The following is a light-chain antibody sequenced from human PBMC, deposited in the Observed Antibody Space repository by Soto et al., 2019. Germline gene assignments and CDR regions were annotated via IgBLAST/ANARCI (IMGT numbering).Light chain of an antibody. Sequence: QSVLTQPASVSGSPGQSITISCTGTSSDCGGYNYVSWYQQQSGKAPKLMIHEVSNRPSGVSNRFSGSKSGNTASLTISGLQAEDEADYYCSSYTSSRAYVFGIGSKV. CDR3: SSYTSSRAYV. CDR2: EVS. J-gene: IGLJ1*01. CDR1: SSDCGGYNY. V-gene: IGLV2-14*01.